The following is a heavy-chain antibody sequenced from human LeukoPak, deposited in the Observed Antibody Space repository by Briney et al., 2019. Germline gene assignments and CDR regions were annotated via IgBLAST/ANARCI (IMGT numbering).Heavy chain of an antibody. CDR1: GGSISSSSYY. D-gene: IGHD3-3*01. V-gene: IGHV4-39*07. Sequence: PSETLSLTCTVSGGSISSSSYYWGWIRQPPGKGLEWIGSIYYSGSTYYNPSLKSRVTISVDTSKNQFSLKLSSVTAADTAVYYCARGLRESGYYDYYYYMDVWGKGTTVIVSS. CDR2: IYYSGST. CDR3: ARGLRESGYYDYYYYMDV. J-gene: IGHJ6*03.